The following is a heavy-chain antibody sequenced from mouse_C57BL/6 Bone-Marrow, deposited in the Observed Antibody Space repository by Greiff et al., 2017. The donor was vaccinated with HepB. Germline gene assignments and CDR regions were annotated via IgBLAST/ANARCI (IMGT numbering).Heavy chain of an antibody. Sequence: VQLQQSGAELARPGASVKLSCKASGYTFTSYGISWVKQRTGQGLEWIGEIYPRSGNTYYNEKFKGKATLTADKSSSTAYMELRSLTSEDSAVYFCARGDDYDEDWYFDVWGTGTTVTVSS. CDR3: ARGDDYDEDWYFDV. V-gene: IGHV1-81*01. CDR1: GYTFTSYG. D-gene: IGHD2-4*01. CDR2: IYPRSGNT. J-gene: IGHJ1*03.